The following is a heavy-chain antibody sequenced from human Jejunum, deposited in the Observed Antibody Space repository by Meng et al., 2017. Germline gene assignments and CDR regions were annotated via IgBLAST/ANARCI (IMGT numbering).Heavy chain of an antibody. Sequence: GESLKISCAASGLTFNSAWMTWVRQAPGKGLEWVGRIKSKSDGGTTEYAAPVKGRFTISRDDSKNTLYLQMNTLETEDTAVYYCTTDPGGRWVDDWGQGTLVTVSS. CDR1: GLTFNSAW. D-gene: IGHD3-10*01. J-gene: IGHJ4*02. CDR2: IKSKSDGGTT. V-gene: IGHV3-15*01. CDR3: TTDPGGRWVDD.